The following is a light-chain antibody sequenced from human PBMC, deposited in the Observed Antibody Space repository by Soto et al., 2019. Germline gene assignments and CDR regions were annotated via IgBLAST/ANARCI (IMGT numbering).Light chain of an antibody. CDR3: NSYTSTNTLV. V-gene: IGLV2-14*03. CDR2: DVT. Sequence: QSALTQPASVSGSPGQSITISCTGTSSDVGGYNHVSWYQQHPGKAPKLMIYDVTDRPSGVSNRFSGSKSGNTASLAISGLPAEDEADYYCNSYTSTNTLVFGGGTQLTVL. CDR1: SSDVGGYNH. J-gene: IGLJ2*01.